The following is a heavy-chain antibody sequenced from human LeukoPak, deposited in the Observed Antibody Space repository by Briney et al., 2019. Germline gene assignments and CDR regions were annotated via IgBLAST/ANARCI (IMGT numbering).Heavy chain of an antibody. CDR2: TSGGGDIT. V-gene: IGHV3-23*01. J-gene: IGHJ5*02. CDR3: ATKKAGGGNYPLQA. CDR1: GFTFSSFA. Sequence: GRSLRLSCAGSGFTFSSFAICWVRQAPGKGLEWVSVTSGGGDITYYSDSVKGHFTISRDNSKNTLYLQMSGLRVEGTSVYYRATKKAGGGNYPLQAWGQGDLLTVS. D-gene: IGHD3-16*02.